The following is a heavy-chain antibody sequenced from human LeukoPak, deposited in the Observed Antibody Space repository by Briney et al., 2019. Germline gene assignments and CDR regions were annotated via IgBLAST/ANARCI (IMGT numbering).Heavy chain of an antibody. Sequence: SVKVSCKASGGTFSSYAISWVRQAPGQGLEWMGRIIPILGIANYAQKFQGRVTITADKSTSTAYMELSSLRSEDTAVYYCAREWENCSGGSCHTEYFDYWGQGTLVTVSS. J-gene: IGHJ4*02. V-gene: IGHV1-69*04. CDR3: AREWENCSGGSCHTEYFDY. D-gene: IGHD2-15*01. CDR1: GGTFSSYA. CDR2: IIPILGIA.